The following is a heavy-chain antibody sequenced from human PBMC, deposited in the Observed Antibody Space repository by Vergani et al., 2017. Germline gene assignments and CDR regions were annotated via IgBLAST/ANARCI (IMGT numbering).Heavy chain of an antibody. CDR1: GGSISSGSYY. V-gene: IGHV4-61*02. CDR2: IYTSGST. Sequence: QVQLQESGPGLVKPSQTLSLTCTVSGGSISSGSYYWSWIRQPAGKGLEWIGRIYTSGSTNYNPSLKSRVTISVDTSKNQFSLKLSSVTAADTAVYYCARTWLAHDAFDIWGQGTMVTVSS. J-gene: IGHJ3*02. CDR3: ARTWLAHDAFDI. D-gene: IGHD3-22*01.